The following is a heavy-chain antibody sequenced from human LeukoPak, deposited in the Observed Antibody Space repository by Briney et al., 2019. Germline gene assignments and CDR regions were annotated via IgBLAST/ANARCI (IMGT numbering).Heavy chain of an antibody. V-gene: IGHV1-18*01. J-gene: IGHJ4*02. CDR3: ARGLKYCSSTSCYIH. CDR2: ISAYNGNT. D-gene: IGHD2-2*02. Sequence: ASVKVSCKASGYTFTSYGISWVRQAPGQGLEWMGWISAYNGNTNYAQKLQGRVTMTTDTSTSTAYMELRSLRSEDTAVYYCARGLKYCSSTSCYIHWGQGTLVTVSS. CDR1: GYTFTSYG.